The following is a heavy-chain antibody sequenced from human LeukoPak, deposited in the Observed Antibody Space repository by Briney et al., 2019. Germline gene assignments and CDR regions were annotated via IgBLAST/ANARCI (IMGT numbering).Heavy chain of an antibody. D-gene: IGHD3-9*01. Sequence: ASVKVSCKASGYTFTGYYMHWVRQAPGQGLEWMGWINPNSGGTNYAQKFQGRVTMTRDTSISTACMELSRLRSDDTAVYYCARDFGPDYDILTGYYIDPWGQGTLVTVSS. CDR2: INPNSGGT. V-gene: IGHV1-2*02. J-gene: IGHJ5*02. CDR1: GYTFTGYY. CDR3: ARDFGPDYDILTGYYIDP.